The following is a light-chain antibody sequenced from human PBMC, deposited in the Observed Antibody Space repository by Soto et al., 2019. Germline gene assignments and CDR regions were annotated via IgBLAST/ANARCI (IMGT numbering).Light chain of an antibody. CDR2: SDN. V-gene: IGLV1-44*01. CDR3: AAWDVSLVV. Sequence: QSVLTQPPSASGTPGQRVTIFCSGSSSNIGTNTVIWYQQLPGAAPKLLIYSDNQRPSGLPDRFSGSMSGTSASLAISGLQAEDEDDYYCAAWDVSLVVFGGGTKLTVL. J-gene: IGLJ2*01. CDR1: SSNIGTNT.